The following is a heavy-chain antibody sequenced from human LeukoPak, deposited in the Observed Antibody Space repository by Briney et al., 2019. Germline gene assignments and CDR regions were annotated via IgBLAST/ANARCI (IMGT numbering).Heavy chain of an antibody. CDR1: GGPISSGGYY. D-gene: IGHD2-2*01. V-gene: IGHV4-31*03. CDR2: IYYSGRT. CDR3: ARVTSSQYYYYMDV. Sequence: SQTLSLTCTVSGGPISSGGYYWSWIRQHPGKGLEWFGYIYYSGRTYYNTSLKSRVTISVDTSKTQFSLNLSSVTAADTAVYYCARVTSSQYYYYMDVWGKGNTVTVSS. J-gene: IGHJ6*03.